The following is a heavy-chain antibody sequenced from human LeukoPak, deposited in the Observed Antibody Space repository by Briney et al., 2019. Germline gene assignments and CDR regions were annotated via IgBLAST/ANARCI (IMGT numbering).Heavy chain of an antibody. J-gene: IGHJ4*02. CDR3: ARSSGSYSWDPYYFDY. Sequence: GGSLRLSCVASAFTFSNAWMSWVRQAPGKGLEWVANIKQDGSEKYYVDSVKGRFTISRDNAKNSLYLQMNSLRAEDTAVYYCARSSGSYSWDPYYFDYWGQGTLVTVSS. CDR1: AFTFSNAW. CDR2: IKQDGSEK. D-gene: IGHD1-26*01. V-gene: IGHV3-7*01.